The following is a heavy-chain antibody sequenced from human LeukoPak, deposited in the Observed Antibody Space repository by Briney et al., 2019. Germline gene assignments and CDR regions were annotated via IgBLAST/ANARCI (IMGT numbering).Heavy chain of an antibody. J-gene: IGHJ4*02. CDR2: IYTSGST. D-gene: IGHD6-19*01. CDR1: GGSISSYY. CDR3: ARDGTLSSGWPFDY. Sequence: SETLSLTCTVSGGSISSYYWSWIQQPAGKGLEWIGRIYTSGSTNYNPSLKSRVTMSVDTSKNQFSLKLSSVTAADTAVYYCARDGTLSSGWPFDYWGQGTLVTVSS. V-gene: IGHV4-4*07.